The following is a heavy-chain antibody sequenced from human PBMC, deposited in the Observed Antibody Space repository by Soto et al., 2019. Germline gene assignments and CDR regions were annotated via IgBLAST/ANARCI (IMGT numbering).Heavy chain of an antibody. CDR1: GGTFSSYA. CDR2: IIPNIGTA. Sequence: SVKVSCKASGGTFSSYAISWVRQAPGQGLEWMGGIIPNIGTANYAQKFQGRVTMTTDTSTSTAYMELRSLRSDDTAVYYCARDPLDIVVVVAASGGFDYWGQGTLVTVSS. D-gene: IGHD2-15*01. V-gene: IGHV1-69*05. J-gene: IGHJ4*02. CDR3: ARDPLDIVVVVAASGGFDY.